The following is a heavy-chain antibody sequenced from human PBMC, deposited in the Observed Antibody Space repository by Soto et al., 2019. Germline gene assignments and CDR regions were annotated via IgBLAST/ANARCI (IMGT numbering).Heavy chain of an antibody. V-gene: IGHV3-21*06. J-gene: IGHJ6*02. D-gene: IGHD2-2*01. Sequence: GRSLRLSCSASGFTFSDENMSWVRQVPGKGLEWVSGISGGGSYIFYADSVQGRFSISRDNPKNSLFLEMNSLRVEDTAVYYCARDSDCHSTSCFFPPHVWGQGATVTVSS. CDR2: ISGGGSYI. CDR1: GFTFSDEN. CDR3: ARDSDCHSTSCFFPPHV.